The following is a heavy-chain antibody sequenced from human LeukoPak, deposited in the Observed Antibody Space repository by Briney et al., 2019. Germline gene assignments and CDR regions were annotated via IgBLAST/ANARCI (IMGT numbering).Heavy chain of an antibody. CDR1: GYTFTGYY. CDR3: ARAGDRENWFDP. J-gene: IGHJ5*02. Sequence: ASVKVSCKASGYTFTGYYMHWVRQAPGQGLEWMGWINPNSGGTNYAQKFQGGVTMTRDTSISTAYMELSRLRSDDTAVYYCARAGDRENWFDPWGQGTLVTVSS. CDR2: INPNSGGT. D-gene: IGHD3-10*01. V-gene: IGHV1-2*02.